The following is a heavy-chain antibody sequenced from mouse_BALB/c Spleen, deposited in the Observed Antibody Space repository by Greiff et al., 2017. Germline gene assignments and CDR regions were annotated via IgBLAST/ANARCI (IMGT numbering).Heavy chain of an antibody. CDR1: GFTFSSYG. J-gene: IGHJ4*01. CDR3: ARVYYYGSSPMDY. V-gene: IGHV5-6-3*01. Sequence: EVQLVESGGGLVQPGGSLKLSCAASGFTFSSYGMSWVRQTPDKRLELVATINSNGGSTYYPDSVKGRFTISRDNAKNTLYLQMSSLKSEDTAMYYCARVYYYGSSPMDYWGQGTSVTVSS. CDR2: INSNGGST. D-gene: IGHD1-1*01.